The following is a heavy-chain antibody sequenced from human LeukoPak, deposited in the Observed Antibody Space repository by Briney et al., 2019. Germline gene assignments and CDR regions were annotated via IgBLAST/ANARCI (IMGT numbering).Heavy chain of an antibody. CDR2: ISRNSGSI. CDR3: ATSVDYYYYGMDV. J-gene: IGHJ6*02. Sequence: GGSLRLSCAASGFTFDDYAMHWVRQAPGKGLEWVSGISRNSGSIGYADSVKGRFTISRANAKNSLYLQMNSLRAEDTALYYCATSVDYYYYGMDVWGQGTTVTVSS. V-gene: IGHV3-9*01. CDR1: GFTFDDYA.